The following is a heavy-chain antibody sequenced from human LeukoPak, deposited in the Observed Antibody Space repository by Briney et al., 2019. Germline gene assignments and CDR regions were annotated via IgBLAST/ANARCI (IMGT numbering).Heavy chain of an antibody. D-gene: IGHD3-3*01. CDR3: ARYFGRVDFWSGSLSC. CDR2: ISAYNGNT. J-gene: IGHJ4*02. V-gene: IGHV1-18*01. Sequence: ASVKVSCKASGYTFTSYGISWVRQAPGQGLEWMGWISAYNGNTNYAQKLQGRVTMTTDTSTSTAYMELRSLRSDDTAVYYCARYFGRVDFWSGSLSCWGQGTLVTVS. CDR1: GYTFTSYG.